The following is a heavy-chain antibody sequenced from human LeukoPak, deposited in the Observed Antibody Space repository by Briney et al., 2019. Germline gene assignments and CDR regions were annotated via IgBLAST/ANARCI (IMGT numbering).Heavy chain of an antibody. J-gene: IGHJ4*02. V-gene: IGHV1-18*01. Sequence: ASVKVSCKASGYPFTSYGITWVRQAPGQGLEWMGWISAYNHNTNYAQKLQGRVTMTTDTSTSTAYMELRSLRSDDTAVYYCARVRAARDDYWGQGTLVTVSS. CDR1: GYPFTSYG. CDR2: ISAYNHNT. CDR3: ARVRAARDDY. D-gene: IGHD6-6*01.